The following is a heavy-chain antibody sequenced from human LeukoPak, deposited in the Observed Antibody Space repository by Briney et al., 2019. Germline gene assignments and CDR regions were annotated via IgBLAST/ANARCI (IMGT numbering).Heavy chain of an antibody. Sequence: PGGSPRLSCAASGFTFSSYAMSWVRQAPGKGLEWVSAISGSGGSTYYADSVKGRFTISRDNSKNTLYLQMNSLRAEDTAVYYCAKDKSGYSYAYGFDYWGQGTLVTVSS. D-gene: IGHD5-18*01. CDR3: AKDKSGYSYAYGFDY. CDR1: GFTFSSYA. CDR2: ISGSGGST. V-gene: IGHV3-23*01. J-gene: IGHJ4*02.